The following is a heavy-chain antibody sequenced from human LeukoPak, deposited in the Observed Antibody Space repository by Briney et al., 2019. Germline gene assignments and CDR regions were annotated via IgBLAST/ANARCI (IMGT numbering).Heavy chain of an antibody. Sequence: SETLSLTCAVYGGSFSGYYWSWIRQPPGKGLEWIGEINHSGSTNYNPSLKSRVTISVDTPKNQFSLKLSSVTAADTAVYYCVYDYGELDYWGQGTLVTVSS. CDR1: GGSFSGYY. J-gene: IGHJ4*02. V-gene: IGHV4-34*01. CDR3: VYDYGELDY. CDR2: INHSGST. D-gene: IGHD4-17*01.